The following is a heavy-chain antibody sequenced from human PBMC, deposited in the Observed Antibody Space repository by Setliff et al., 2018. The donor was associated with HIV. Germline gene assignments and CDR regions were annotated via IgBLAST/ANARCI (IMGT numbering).Heavy chain of an antibody. CDR2: IYYDGRT. D-gene: IGHD3-16*01. CDR3: ARGGAVSADFDS. Sequence: LSLTCTVSGGSIRTGAYYWGWIRQPPGKGLEWIGSIYYDGRTFYRPSLKSRLTISVDTSKNQFSLSLNSVTAADTAVYFCARGGAVSADFDSWGQGTLVTVSS. V-gene: IGHV4-39*07. CDR1: GGSIRTGAYY. J-gene: IGHJ5*01.